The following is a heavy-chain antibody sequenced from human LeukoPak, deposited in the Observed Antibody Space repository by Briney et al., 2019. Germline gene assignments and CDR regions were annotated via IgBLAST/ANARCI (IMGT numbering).Heavy chain of an antibody. CDR2: INHSGST. CDR1: GGSFSGYY. V-gene: IGHV4-34*01. Sequence: PSETLSLTCAVYGGSFSGYYWSWIRQPPGKGLEWIGEINHSGSTNYNPSLKSRVTISVDTSRNQFSLKLSSVTAADTAVYYCARGFLPKQWLVRLHYFDYWGQGTLVTVSS. D-gene: IGHD6-19*01. J-gene: IGHJ4*02. CDR3: ARGFLPKQWLVRLHYFDY.